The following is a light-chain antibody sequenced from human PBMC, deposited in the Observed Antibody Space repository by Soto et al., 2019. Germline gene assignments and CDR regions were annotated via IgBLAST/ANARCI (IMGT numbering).Light chain of an antibody. CDR2: GAS. Sequence: EIVMTQSPATLSVSPGERATLSCRASQSVSSSLAWYQHKPGQAPRLLIYGASIRATGIPARFSGSGSGTEFTLTISSLQSEDFAAYYCQQYSNRYTFGQGTKVDIK. CDR1: QSVSSS. J-gene: IGKJ2*01. CDR3: QQYSNRYT. V-gene: IGKV3D-15*01.